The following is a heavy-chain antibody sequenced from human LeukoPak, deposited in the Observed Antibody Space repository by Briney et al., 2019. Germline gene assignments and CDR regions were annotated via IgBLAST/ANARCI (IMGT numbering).Heavy chain of an antibody. Sequence: ASVKVSCKASGYTFTGYYMHWVRQAPGQGLEWMGWINPNSGGTNYAQKLQGRVTMTRDTSISTAYMELSRLRSDDTAVYYCAREMDGYNSYSYWGQGTLVTVSS. CDR3: AREMDGYNSYSY. J-gene: IGHJ4*02. CDR1: GYTFTGYY. D-gene: IGHD5-24*01. CDR2: INPNSGGT. V-gene: IGHV1-2*02.